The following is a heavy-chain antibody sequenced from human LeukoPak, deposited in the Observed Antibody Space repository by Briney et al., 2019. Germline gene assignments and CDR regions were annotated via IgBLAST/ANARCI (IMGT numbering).Heavy chain of an antibody. CDR2: IWYDGSEK. D-gene: IGHD3-22*01. V-gene: IGHV3-33*01. Sequence: PGGSLRLSCAASGFTFSSYGMHWVRQAPGKGLEWVAVIWYDGSEKYYGDSVKGRFTISRDNSKNTLYLQMDSLRAEDTAVYYCAGGWLTSPDYWGQGTLVTVSS. CDR3: AGGWLTSPDY. J-gene: IGHJ4*02. CDR1: GFTFSSYG.